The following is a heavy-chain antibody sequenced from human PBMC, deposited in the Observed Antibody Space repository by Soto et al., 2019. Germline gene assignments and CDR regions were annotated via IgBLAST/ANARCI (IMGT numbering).Heavy chain of an antibody. D-gene: IGHD4-17*01. CDR1: GGTFSSYA. CDR2: IIPIFGTA. CDR3: ARDDPSPYGDYRDYSSYGTHV. Sequence: SVKVSCKASGGTFSSYAISWVRQAPGQGLEWMGGIIPIFGTANYAQKFQGRVTITADESTSTAYMELSSLRSEDTAVYYCARDDPSPYGDYRDYSSYGTHVWGPATTVTLSS. V-gene: IGHV1-69*13. J-gene: IGHJ6*02.